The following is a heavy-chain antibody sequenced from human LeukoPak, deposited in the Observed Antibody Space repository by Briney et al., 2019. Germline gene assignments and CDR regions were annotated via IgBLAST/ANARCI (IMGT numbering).Heavy chain of an antibody. J-gene: IGHJ4*02. V-gene: IGHV1-69*04. CDR3: ARDGSLTGTPLSLSFDY. CDR2: IIPILGIE. CDR1: GGTFSNYA. Sequence: SVKVSCKASGGTFSNYAISWVRQAPGQGLEWMGRIIPILGIEKYAQKFQGRVTVTADKSTSRAYMELSSLRSEDTAVYYCARDGSLTGTPLSLSFDYWGQGTLVTVSS. D-gene: IGHD1-7*01.